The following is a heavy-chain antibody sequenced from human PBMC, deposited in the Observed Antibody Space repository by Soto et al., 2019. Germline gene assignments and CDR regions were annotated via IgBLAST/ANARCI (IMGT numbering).Heavy chain of an antibody. CDR1: GFTFSRYE. J-gene: IGHJ5*02. CDR2: ISSSGSTM. CDR3: ARDREYSGSGSYYGGVSGFDL. D-gene: IGHD3-10*01. V-gene: IGHV3-48*03. Sequence: EVQLVESGGGLVQPGGSLRLSCAASGFTFSRYEMNWVRQTPGRGLEWVSYISSSGSTMFYADSVKGRFTISRDNAKNSLYLQMNSLRAEDTAVYYCARDREYSGSGSYYGGVSGFDLWGQGTLVTVSS.